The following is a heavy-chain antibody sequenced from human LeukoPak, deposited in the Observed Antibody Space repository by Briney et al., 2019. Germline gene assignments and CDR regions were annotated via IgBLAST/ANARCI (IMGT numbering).Heavy chain of an antibody. CDR1: GFNFTDFD. J-gene: IGHJ4*02. Sequence: GGSLRLSCAASGFNFTDFDMTWVRQAPGKGLEWVSAVSGSGGSTYYANSVEGRFTISRDNSKNTLYLQMDSLSAEDTAVCYCAKVSDVLLLGSFPDFWGQGALVTVSS. CDR2: VSGSGGST. V-gene: IGHV3-23*01. D-gene: IGHD3-16*01. CDR3: AKVSDVLLLGSFPDF.